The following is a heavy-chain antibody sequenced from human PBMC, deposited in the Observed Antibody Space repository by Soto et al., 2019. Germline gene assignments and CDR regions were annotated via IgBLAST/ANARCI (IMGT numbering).Heavy chain of an antibody. CDR1: RFSVTNNKY. CDR2: LYHSGAT. CDR3: ARDSRYCTDGGCSIMLDAFDV. D-gene: IGHD2-15*01. V-gene: IGHV4-4*02. J-gene: IGHJ3*01. Sequence: QAQLQESGPGLVRPSGTLSLTCTVSRFSVTNNKYWKWVRQSPGKALEGIGELYHSGATYYNPSLSGRARISIDKSKKQISLHLTSVTAADTAVYYWARDSRYCTDGGCSIMLDAFDVWGQGTLVTVSS.